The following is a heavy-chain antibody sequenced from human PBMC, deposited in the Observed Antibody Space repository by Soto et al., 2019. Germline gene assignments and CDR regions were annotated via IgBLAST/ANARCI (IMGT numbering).Heavy chain of an antibody. CDR2: ISSTTNYI. CDR1: GFTFTRYS. CDR3: ARESEDLTSNFDY. V-gene: IGHV3-21*06. Sequence: GGSLRLSCAASGFTFTRYSMNWVRQAPGKGLEWVSSISSTTNYIYYGDSMKGRFTISRDNAKNSLYLEMNSLRAEDTAVYYCARESEDLTSNFDYRGQGTLVPVSP. J-gene: IGHJ4*02.